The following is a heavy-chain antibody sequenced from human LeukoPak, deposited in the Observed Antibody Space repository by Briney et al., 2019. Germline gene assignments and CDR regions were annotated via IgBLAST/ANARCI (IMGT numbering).Heavy chain of an antibody. D-gene: IGHD3-10*01. CDR3: ARDSTVRGVRPYYFDY. J-gene: IGHJ4*02. Sequence: GGSLRLSCAASGFTVSSNYMSWVRQAPGKGLEWVSVIYSGGSTYYADSVKGRFTISRDNSKNTLYLQLNSLRAEDTAVYYCARDSTVRGVRPYYFDYWGQGTLVTVSS. CDR1: GFTVSSNY. CDR2: IYSGGST. V-gene: IGHV3-53*01.